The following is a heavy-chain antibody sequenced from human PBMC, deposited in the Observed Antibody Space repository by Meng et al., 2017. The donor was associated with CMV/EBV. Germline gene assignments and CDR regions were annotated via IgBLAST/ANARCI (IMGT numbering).Heavy chain of an antibody. D-gene: IGHD2-2*02. Sequence: GESLKISCAASGFTFSSYSMNWVRQAPGKGLEWVSYISSSGSTIYYADSVKGRFTISRDNAKNSLYLQMNSLRAEDTAVYYCARGRKTVVVPAAIPAWFDPWGQGTLVTVSS. V-gene: IGHV3-48*04. CDR2: ISSSGSTI. J-gene: IGHJ5*02. CDR3: ARGRKTVVVPAAIPAWFDP. CDR1: GFTFSSYS.